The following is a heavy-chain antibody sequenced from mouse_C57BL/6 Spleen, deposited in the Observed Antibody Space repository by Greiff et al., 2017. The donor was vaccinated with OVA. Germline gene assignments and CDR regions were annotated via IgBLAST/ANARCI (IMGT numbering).Heavy chain of an antibody. CDR1: GFSLTSYG. Sequence: VKLVESGPGLVQPSQSLSITCTVSGFSLTSYGVHWVRQSPGKGLEWLGVIWSGGSTDYNAAFISRLSISKDNSKSQVFFKMNSLQADDTAIYYCARNDDYGSSYYAMDYWGQGTSVTVSS. CDR3: ARNDDYGSSYYAMDY. D-gene: IGHD1-1*01. V-gene: IGHV2-2*01. CDR2: IWSGGST. J-gene: IGHJ4*01.